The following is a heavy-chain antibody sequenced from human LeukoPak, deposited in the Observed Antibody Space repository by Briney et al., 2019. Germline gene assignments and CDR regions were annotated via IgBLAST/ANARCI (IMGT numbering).Heavy chain of an antibody. D-gene: IGHD3-10*01. J-gene: IGHJ6*02. CDR2: INHSGST. Sequence: TSETLSLTCAVYGGSFSGYYWSWIRQPPGKGLEWIGEINHSGSTNYNPSLKSRVTISVDTSKNQFSLKLSSVTVADTAVYYWARGVGRGHYYGMDVWGQGTTVTVSS. V-gene: IGHV4-34*01. CDR1: GGSFSGYY. CDR3: ARGVGRGHYYGMDV.